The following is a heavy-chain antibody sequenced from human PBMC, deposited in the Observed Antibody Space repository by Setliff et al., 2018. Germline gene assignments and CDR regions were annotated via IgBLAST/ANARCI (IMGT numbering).Heavy chain of an antibody. V-gene: IGHV4-34*12. Sequence: SETLSLTCAVYGRSFSGYYWSWIRQPPGKRLEWIGEIIHSGSTNYNPSLKSRVTISMDTSKNQFSLKVNSVTAADTAVYYCARSFSRSEKFLLDYWGQGALVTVSS. CDR1: GRSFSGYY. CDR3: ARSFSRSEKFLLDY. D-gene: IGHD2-15*01. CDR2: IIHSGST. J-gene: IGHJ4*02.